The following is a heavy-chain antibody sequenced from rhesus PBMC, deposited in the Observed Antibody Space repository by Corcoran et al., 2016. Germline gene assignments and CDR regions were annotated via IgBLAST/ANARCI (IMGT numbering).Heavy chain of an antibody. CDR3: ARGGSTYWASFDF. D-gene: IGHD6-43*01. V-gene: IGHV4S10*01. CDR1: GGSISDSYR. CDR2: IYGSSPNS. J-gene: IGHJ3*01. Sequence: QVQLQESGPGVVKPSETLSLTCAVSGGSISDSYRWCWIRQPPGEGMEWIGYIYGSSPNSNYNPSLKSRVTISKDTSKNQFSLKLTSVTVADTAVYYCARGGSTYWASFDFWGQGLRVTVSS.